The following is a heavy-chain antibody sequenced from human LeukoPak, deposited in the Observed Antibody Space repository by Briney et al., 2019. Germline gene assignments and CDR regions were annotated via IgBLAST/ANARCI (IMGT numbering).Heavy chain of an antibody. Sequence: GGSLRLSCVVSGFTFSSYAMSWVRQAPGKGLEWVSAISGSGDNTYHADSVKGRFTISRDNSKNTLFLQMDSLRAEDTAVYYCAKGDYYDSSGYYQSAAFDIWGQGTMVTVSS. D-gene: IGHD3-22*01. V-gene: IGHV3-23*01. CDR2: ISGSGDNT. J-gene: IGHJ3*02. CDR3: AKGDYYDSSGYYQSAAFDI. CDR1: GFTFSSYA.